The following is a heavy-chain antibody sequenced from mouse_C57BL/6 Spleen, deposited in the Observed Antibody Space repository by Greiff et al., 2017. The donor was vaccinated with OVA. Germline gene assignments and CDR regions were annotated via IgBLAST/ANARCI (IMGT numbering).Heavy chain of an antibody. J-gene: IGHJ4*01. V-gene: IGHV14-4*01. CDR1: GFNIKDDY. CDR2: IGPENGDT. CDR3: TYVYEYEDYYAMDY. Sequence: VQLQQSGAELVRPGASVKLSCTASGFNIKDDYMHWVKQWPEQGLEWIGWIGPENGDTDYASKFQGKATITADTSSNTTYLQLSSLTSEDTAVNDCTYVYEYEDYYAMDYWGQGTSVTVSS. D-gene: IGHD2-4*01.